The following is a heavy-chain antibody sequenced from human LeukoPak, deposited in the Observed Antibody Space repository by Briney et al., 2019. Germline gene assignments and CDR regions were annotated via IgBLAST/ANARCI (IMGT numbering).Heavy chain of an antibody. J-gene: IGHJ4*02. CDR2: IYYSGST. CDR1: GGSISDSSYY. CDR3: ARDRVAAASLDY. D-gene: IGHD6-13*01. Sequence: SETLSLTCTVSGGSISDSSYYWSWIRQPPGKGLEWIGYIYYSGSTNYNPSLKSRGTISVDTSKNQFSLKLSSVTAADTAVYYCARDRVAAASLDYWGQGTPVTVSS. V-gene: IGHV4-61*01.